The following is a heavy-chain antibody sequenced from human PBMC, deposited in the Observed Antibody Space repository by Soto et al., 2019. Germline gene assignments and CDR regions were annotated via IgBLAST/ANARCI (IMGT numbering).Heavy chain of an antibody. CDR1: GVSINSGVYY. Sequence: QVQLQESGPGLVKPSQTLSLTCSVSGVSINSGVYYWSWVRQHPEKGLEWIGYIYYSGTTRYNPSLKSRVTTSLDTSKNQFFLKLNSVTAADTAVYYCASMVRGNWFDPWGQGTLVIVSS. CDR3: ASMVRGNWFDP. CDR2: IYYSGTT. V-gene: IGHV4-31*03. D-gene: IGHD3-10*01. J-gene: IGHJ5*02.